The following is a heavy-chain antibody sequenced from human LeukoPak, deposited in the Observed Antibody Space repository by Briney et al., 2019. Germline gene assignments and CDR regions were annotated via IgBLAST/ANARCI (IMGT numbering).Heavy chain of an antibody. J-gene: IGHJ6*02. CDR2: INHSGST. V-gene: IGHV4-34*01. CDR3: ARALRGYSYGYYYYYGMDV. Sequence: SGTLSLTCAVYGGSFSGYYWSWIRQPPGKGLEWIGEINHSGSTNYNPSLKSRVTISVDTSKNQFSLKLSSVTAADTAVYYCARALRGYSYGYYYYYGMDVWGQGTTVTVSS. D-gene: IGHD5-18*01. CDR1: GGSFSGYY.